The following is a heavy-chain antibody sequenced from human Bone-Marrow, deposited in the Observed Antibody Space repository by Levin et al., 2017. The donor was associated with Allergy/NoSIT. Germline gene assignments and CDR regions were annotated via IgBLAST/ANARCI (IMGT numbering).Heavy chain of an antibody. D-gene: IGHD1-1*01. CDR2: IYPGDSDT. Sequence: GESLKISCKGSGYSFTSYWIGWVRQMPGKGLEWMGIIYPGDSDTRYSPSFQGQVTISADKSISTAYLQWSSLKASDTAMYYCARLDGGSAGRNWAYYYYGMDVWGQGTTVTVSS. V-gene: IGHV5-51*01. CDR1: GYSFTSYW. J-gene: IGHJ6*02. CDR3: ARLDGGSAGRNWAYYYYGMDV.